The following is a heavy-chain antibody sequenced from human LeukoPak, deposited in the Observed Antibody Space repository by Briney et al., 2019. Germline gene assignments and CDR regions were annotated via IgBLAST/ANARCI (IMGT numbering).Heavy chain of an antibody. CDR3: ARTYDILPSWFDP. V-gene: IGHV1-69*01. CDR1: GGTFSSYA. Sequence: WASVKVSCKASGGTFSSYAIGWVRQAPGQGLEWMGGIIPIFGTANYAQKFQGRVTITADESTSTAYMELSSLRSEDTAVYYCARTYDILPSWFDPWGQGTLVTVSS. CDR2: IIPIFGTA. J-gene: IGHJ5*02. D-gene: IGHD3-9*01.